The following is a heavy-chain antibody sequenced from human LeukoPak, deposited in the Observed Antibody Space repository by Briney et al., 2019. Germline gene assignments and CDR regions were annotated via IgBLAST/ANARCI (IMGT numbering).Heavy chain of an antibody. Sequence: GASVKVSCKASGYTFTGYYMHWVRQAPGQGLEWMGWINPNSGGTNYAQKFQGRVTRTRDTSISTAYMELSRLRSDDTAVYYCARDADALRYFDWLFPHWGQGTLVTVSS. CDR2: INPNSGGT. CDR1: GYTFTGYY. V-gene: IGHV1-2*02. J-gene: IGHJ4*02. CDR3: ARDADALRYFDWLFPH. D-gene: IGHD3-9*01.